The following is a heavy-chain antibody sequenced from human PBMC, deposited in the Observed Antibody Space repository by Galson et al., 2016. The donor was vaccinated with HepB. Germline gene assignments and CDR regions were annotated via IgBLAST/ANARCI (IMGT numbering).Heavy chain of an antibody. D-gene: IGHD3-9*01. V-gene: IGHV3-30*18. CDR2: ISYDGSNK. J-gene: IGHJ5*02. CDR1: GFTFSSYG. CDR3: AKEGRTYYDIVTGYPDNWFDP. Sequence: SLRLSCAASGFTFSSYGMHWVRQAPGKGLEWVAVISYDGSNKYYADSVKGRFTISRDNSKNTLYLQMNSLRAEDTAVYYCAKEGRTYYDIVTGYPDNWFDPWGQGTLVTVSP.